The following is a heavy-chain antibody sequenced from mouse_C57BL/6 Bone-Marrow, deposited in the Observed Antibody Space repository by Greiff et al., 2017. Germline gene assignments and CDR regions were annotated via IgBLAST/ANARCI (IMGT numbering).Heavy chain of an antibody. Sequence: VHLQQSGAELARPGASVKLSCKASGYTFTSSGISWVKQRPGQGLEWIGEIYPRSGIIYYNGKFKGKATLTADKSSSTAYMALCSLTSGVTAVYFCVRPITTVVATPFAYWGQGTLVTVAA. CDR2: IYPRSGII. J-gene: IGHJ3*01. V-gene: IGHV1-81*01. CDR3: VRPITTVVATPFAY. CDR1: GYTFTSSG. D-gene: IGHD1-1*01.